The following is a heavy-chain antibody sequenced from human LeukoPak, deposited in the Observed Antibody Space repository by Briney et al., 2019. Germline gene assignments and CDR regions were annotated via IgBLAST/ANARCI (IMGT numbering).Heavy chain of an antibody. CDR3: ARERLARFPYFDY. CDR2: IIPVFGTP. V-gene: IGHV1-69*06. J-gene: IGHJ4*02. CDR1: GGTFSNSG. Sequence: GASVKLSCKTSGGTFSNSGISWVRQAPGQGPEWMGGIIPVFGTPNYAQKFQGRLTITADRSTTTAYMELSSLTSDDTAVYYCARERLARFPYFDYWGQGTLVAVSS. D-gene: IGHD3-3*01.